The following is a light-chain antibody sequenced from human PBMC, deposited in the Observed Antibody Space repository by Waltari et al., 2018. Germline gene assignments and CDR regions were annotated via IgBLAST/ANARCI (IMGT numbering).Light chain of an antibody. Sequence: QSVLTQPPSLSGTPGQRVTISCSGSNSNIRSNTVDWYQVLPGTAPKLLIHGNDQRPSGVPDRFSGSKFGASGSLAISGLQPEDESEYYCAAWDESLKGWVFGGGTRLTVL. CDR2: GND. V-gene: IGLV1-44*01. J-gene: IGLJ3*02. CDR3: AAWDESLKGWV. CDR1: NSNIRSNT.